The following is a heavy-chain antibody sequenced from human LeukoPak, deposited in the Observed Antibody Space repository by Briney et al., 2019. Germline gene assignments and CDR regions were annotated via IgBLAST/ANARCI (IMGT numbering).Heavy chain of an antibody. V-gene: IGHV4-34*01. CDR2: INHSGST. J-gene: IGHJ5*02. CDR3: ARHTIVVVPAAIGARWFDP. CDR1: GGSFSGYY. Sequence: SETLSLTCAAYGGSFSGYYWSWIRQPPEKGLEWIGEINHSGSTKYKPSLKSRVTISVDTSKNQFSLKLSSVTAADTAVYYCARHTIVVVPAAIGARWFDPWGQGTLVTVSS. D-gene: IGHD2-2*02.